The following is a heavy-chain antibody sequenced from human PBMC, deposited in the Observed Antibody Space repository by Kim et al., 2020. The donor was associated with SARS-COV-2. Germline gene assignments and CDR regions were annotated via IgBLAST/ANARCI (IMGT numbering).Heavy chain of an antibody. CDR3: ARGGSTSLSSLSPHYYYYGMDV. Sequence: ASVKVSCKASGYTFTSYGISWVRQDPGQGLEWMGWISAYNGNTNYAQKLQGRVTMTTDTSTSTTYMELRSLRSDDTAMYYCARGGSTSLSSLSPHYYYYGMDVWGQGTTVTVSS. D-gene: IGHD2-2*01. CDR2: ISAYNGNT. CDR1: GYTFTSYG. V-gene: IGHV1-18*01. J-gene: IGHJ6*02.